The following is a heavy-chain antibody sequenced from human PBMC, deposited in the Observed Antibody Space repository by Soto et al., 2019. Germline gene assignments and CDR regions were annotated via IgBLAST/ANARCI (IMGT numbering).Heavy chain of an antibody. J-gene: IGHJ4*02. CDR2: IYHSGTT. CDR3: ARLLYDSRGYYYFDY. CDR1: GYSISSGYY. V-gene: IGHV4-38-2*01. Sequence: SETLSLTCAVSGYSISSGYYWGWIRQPPGKGLEWIGSIYHSGTTYDNPSLKSRVTISVDMSKNQFSLKLSSVTAADTAVYYCARLLYDSRGYYYFDYWGQGTLVTVSS. D-gene: IGHD3-22*01.